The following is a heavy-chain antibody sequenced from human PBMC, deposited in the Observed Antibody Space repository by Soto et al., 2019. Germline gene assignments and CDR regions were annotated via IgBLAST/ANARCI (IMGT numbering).Heavy chain of an antibody. V-gene: IGHV4-39*01. D-gene: IGHD3-10*01. CDR2: IYYSGST. J-gene: IGHJ6*03. CDR1: GGSISSSSYY. Sequence: LSLTCTVSGGSISSSSYYWGWIRQPPGKGLEWIGSIYYSGSTYYNPSLKSRVTISVDTSKNQFSLKLSSVTAADTAVYYCARPGAPLVGGVPSARGVWGKG. CDR3: ARPGAPLVGGVPSARGV.